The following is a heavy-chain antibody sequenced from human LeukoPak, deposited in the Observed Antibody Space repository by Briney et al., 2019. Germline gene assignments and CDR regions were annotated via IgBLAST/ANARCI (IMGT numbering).Heavy chain of an antibody. CDR3: ARVGGHDYGDYAFDY. CDR2: IIPIFGTA. CDR1: GGTFSSYA. Sequence: SVKVSCKAPGGTFSSYAISWVRQAPGQGLEWMGGIIPIFGTANYAQKFQGRVTITTDESTSTAYMELSSLRSEDTAVYYCARVGGHDYGDYAFDYWGQGTLVTVSS. J-gene: IGHJ4*02. D-gene: IGHD4-17*01. V-gene: IGHV1-69*05.